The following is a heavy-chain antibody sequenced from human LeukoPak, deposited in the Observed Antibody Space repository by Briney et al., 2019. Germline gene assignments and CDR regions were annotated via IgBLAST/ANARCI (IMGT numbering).Heavy chain of an antibody. CDR2: INPNSGGT. V-gene: IGHV1-2*02. D-gene: IGHD3-10*01. CDR1: GYTFTSNY. Sequence: GASVKVSCKAFGYTFTSNYMHWVRQAPGQGLEWMGWINPNSGGTNYAQKFQGRVTMTRDTSISTAYMELSRLRSDDTAVYYCAREGGYGSGKVWVAFDIWGQGTMVTVSS. J-gene: IGHJ3*02. CDR3: AREGGYGSGKVWVAFDI.